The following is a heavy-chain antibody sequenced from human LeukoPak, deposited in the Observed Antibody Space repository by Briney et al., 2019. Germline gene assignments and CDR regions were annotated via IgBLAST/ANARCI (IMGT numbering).Heavy chain of an antibody. V-gene: IGHV3-15*01. CDR3: ATSGSYSHFDY. Sequence: GGSLRLSCAASGFTFSDAWMNWVRQAPGKGLEWVGRIKSKTGDETTDYAAPVKGRFTIARDDSETTVSLQMNSLRSEGTAVYYCATSGSYSHFDYWGQGTLVTVSS. D-gene: IGHD1-26*01. CDR1: GFTFSDAW. J-gene: IGHJ4*02. CDR2: IKSKTGDETT.